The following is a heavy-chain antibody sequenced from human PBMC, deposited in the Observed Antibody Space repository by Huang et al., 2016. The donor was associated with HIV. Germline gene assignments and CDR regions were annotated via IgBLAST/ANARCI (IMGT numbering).Heavy chain of an antibody. Sequence: EVQLVESGGGLIQPGGSLRLSCAVSGFTVTSNYMSWCRPAPGKGLEWVSVIYSGGSTYYADAVKGRCTVSRDNSKNTLYLQMNSLRAEDTAVYYCARDDANHGGFDYWGQGTLVTVSS. CDR1: GFTVTSNY. CDR2: IYSGGST. J-gene: IGHJ4*02. V-gene: IGHV3-53*01. CDR3: ARDDANHGGFDY.